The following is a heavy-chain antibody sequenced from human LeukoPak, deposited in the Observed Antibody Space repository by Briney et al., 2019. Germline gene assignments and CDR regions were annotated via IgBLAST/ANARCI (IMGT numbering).Heavy chain of an antibody. CDR1: GYTFTGYY. V-gene: IGHV1-2*02. CDR2: INPNSGGT. Sequence: GASVKVSCKASGYTFTGYYIHWVRQAPGQGLEWMGSINPNSGGTNYAQKFQGRVTMTRDTSISTAYMELSRLRSDDTAVYYCARTKYSSSSVEDGMDVWGQGTTVTVSS. J-gene: IGHJ6*02. CDR3: ARTKYSSSSVEDGMDV. D-gene: IGHD6-13*01.